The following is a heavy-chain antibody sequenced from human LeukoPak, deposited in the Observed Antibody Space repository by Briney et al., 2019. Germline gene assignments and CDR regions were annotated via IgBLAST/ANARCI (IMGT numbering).Heavy chain of an antibody. D-gene: IGHD3-22*01. J-gene: IGHJ6*03. CDR3: ARDQGYYDSSGFGYYYYMDV. CDR1: GYTFTGYY. V-gene: IGHV1-2*02. Sequence: ASVKVSCKASGYTFTGYYMHWVRQAPGQGLEWMGWINPNSGGTNYAQKFQGRVTMTRDTSISTAYMELSRLRSDDTAVYYCARDQGYYDSSGFGYYYYMDVWGNGTTVTVSS. CDR2: INPNSGGT.